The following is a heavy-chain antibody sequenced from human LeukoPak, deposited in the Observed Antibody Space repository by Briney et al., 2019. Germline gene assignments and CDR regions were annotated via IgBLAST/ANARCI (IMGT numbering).Heavy chain of an antibody. D-gene: IGHD5-18*01. Sequence: GGSLRLSCAASGFTLSDNSMTWVRQAPGQGLEWISFLTSGGVSAFYADSVRGRFTVSRDDARNSLSLYMNTLRADDTAVYYCASSLNTVMVSPYYLEYWGPGTLVTVSS. V-gene: IGHV3-11*04. CDR3: ASSLNTVMVSPYYLEY. CDR2: LTSGGVSA. J-gene: IGHJ4*02. CDR1: GFTLSDNS.